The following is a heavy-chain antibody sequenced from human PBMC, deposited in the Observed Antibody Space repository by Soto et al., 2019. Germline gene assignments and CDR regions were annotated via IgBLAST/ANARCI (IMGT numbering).Heavy chain of an antibody. CDR2: ISYDGSNK. D-gene: IGHD4-17*01. V-gene: IGHV3-30*18. CDR1: GFTFSSYG. CDR3: AKGRHDYDVTPYYYYYMDV. Sequence: GGSLRLSCAASGFTFSSYGMHWVRQAPGKGLEWVAVISYDGSNKYYADSVKGRFTISRDNSKNTLYLQMNSLRAEDTAVYYCAKGRHDYDVTPYYYYYMDVWGKGTTVTVSS. J-gene: IGHJ6*03.